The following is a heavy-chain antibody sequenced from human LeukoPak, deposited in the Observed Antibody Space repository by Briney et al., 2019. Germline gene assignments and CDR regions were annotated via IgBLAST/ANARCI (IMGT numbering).Heavy chain of an antibody. Sequence: GGSLRLSCVASGISFRDAWMSWVRQAPGKGLEWVGRVKSAPAGGAIDYAAPVKGRFTISRDDSKNTLWLQMNSLTTEDTALYYRTADLPGGLCSATTCSFDYWGQESLVTVSS. D-gene: IGHD2-2*01. CDR1: GISFRDAW. V-gene: IGHV3-15*01. CDR3: TADLPGGLCSATTCSFDY. CDR2: VKSAPAGGAI. J-gene: IGHJ4*02.